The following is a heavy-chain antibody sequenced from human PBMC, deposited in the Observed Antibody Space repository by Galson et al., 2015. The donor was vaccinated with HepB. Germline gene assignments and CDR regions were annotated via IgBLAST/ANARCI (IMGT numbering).Heavy chain of an antibody. Sequence: SVKVSCKASGYTFTSYGISWVRQAPGQGLEWMGWISAYNGNTNYAQKLQGRVTMTTDTSTSTAYMELRSLRSDDTAVYYCARDWWLYSSGRAEAFDIWGQGTMVTVSS. D-gene: IGHD6-19*01. V-gene: IGHV1-18*04. CDR3: ARDWWLYSSGRAEAFDI. CDR1: GYTFTSYG. CDR2: ISAYNGNT. J-gene: IGHJ3*02.